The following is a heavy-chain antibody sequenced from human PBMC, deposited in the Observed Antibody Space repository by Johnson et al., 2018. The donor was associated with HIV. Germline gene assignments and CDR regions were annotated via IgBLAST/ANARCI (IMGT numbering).Heavy chain of an antibody. D-gene: IGHD1-26*01. Sequence: QMQLVESGGGVVQPGRSLRLSCAASGFTFSSYAMHWVRQAPGKGLEWVAVISYDGSNKYYADSVKGRFTISRDDSKNTLYLQMNSLRTEDTAVYYCAKDRGELLSPDAFDIWGQGTMVTVSS. V-gene: IGHV3-30*04. CDR3: AKDRGELLSPDAFDI. J-gene: IGHJ3*02. CDR2: ISYDGSNK. CDR1: GFTFSSYA.